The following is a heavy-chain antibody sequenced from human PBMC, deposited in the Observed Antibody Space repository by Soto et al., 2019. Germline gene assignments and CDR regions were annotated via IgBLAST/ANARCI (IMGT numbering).Heavy chain of an antibody. D-gene: IGHD1-26*01. J-gene: IGHJ4*02. Sequence: QVQLQESGPGLVKPSETLSLTCTVSGDSMTKYYWSWIRQPAGKGLEWIGRIYTSGSNNYNPDLKSRVTMSIDTSNNHFSLKLKSVTAADTAVYYCARKVGASYYFDFWGQGALVTVSS. CDR3: ARKVGASYYFDF. CDR2: IYTSGSN. CDR1: GDSMTKYY. V-gene: IGHV4-4*07.